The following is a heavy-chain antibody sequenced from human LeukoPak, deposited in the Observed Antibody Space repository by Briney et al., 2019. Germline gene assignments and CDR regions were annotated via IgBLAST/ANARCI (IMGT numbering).Heavy chain of an antibody. CDR3: ASHYYDSSGYWIELAEYFQH. Sequence: SETLSLTCAVYGGSFSGYYWSWIRQPPGKGLEWIGEINHSGSTNYNPSLKSRVTISVDTSKNQFSLKLSSVTAADTAVYYCASHYYDSSGYWIELAEYFQHWGQGTLVTVSS. V-gene: IGHV4-34*01. D-gene: IGHD3-22*01. CDR1: GGSFSGYY. CDR2: INHSGST. J-gene: IGHJ1*01.